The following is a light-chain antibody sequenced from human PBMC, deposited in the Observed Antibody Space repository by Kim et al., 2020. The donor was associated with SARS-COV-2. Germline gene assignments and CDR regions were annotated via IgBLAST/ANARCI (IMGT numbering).Light chain of an antibody. CDR2: DAT. V-gene: IGKV3-11*01. Sequence: EIVLTQSPATLSLSPGERATLSCRASQSISSYLAWYQQKPDQAPRLLIHDATYRATGIPARFSGSGSGTDFTLTISSLDPEDFAVYYCQQRDSWPLTFGGGTKVDIK. J-gene: IGKJ4*01. CDR1: QSISSY. CDR3: QQRDSWPLT.